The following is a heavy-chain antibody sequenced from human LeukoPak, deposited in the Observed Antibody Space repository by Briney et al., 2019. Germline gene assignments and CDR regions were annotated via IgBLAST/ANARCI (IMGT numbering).Heavy chain of an antibody. Sequence: PSETLSLTCTVSGGSISSSSYYWGWIRQPPGKGLEWIGSIYYSGSTYYNPSLKSRVTISVDTSKNQFSLKLSSVTAADTAVYYCARLEAVVTSLDYWGQGTLVTVSS. CDR1: GGSISSSSYY. CDR2: IYYSGST. V-gene: IGHV4-39*01. D-gene: IGHD2-21*02. J-gene: IGHJ4*02. CDR3: ARLEAVVTSLDY.